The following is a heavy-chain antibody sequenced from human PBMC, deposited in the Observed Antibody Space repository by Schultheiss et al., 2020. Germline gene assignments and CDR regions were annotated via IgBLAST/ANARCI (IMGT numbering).Heavy chain of an antibody. J-gene: IGHJ4*02. V-gene: IGHV1-18*04. D-gene: IGHD1-1*01. CDR1: GYTFTSYG. Sequence: ASVKVSCKASGYTFTSYGISWVRQAPGQGLEWMGWISAYNGNTNYAQKFQGRVTMTRDTSTSTVYMELSSLRSEDTAVYYCATTLRYNWNDFDYWGQGTLVTVSS. CDR2: ISAYNGNT. CDR3: ATTLRYNWNDFDY.